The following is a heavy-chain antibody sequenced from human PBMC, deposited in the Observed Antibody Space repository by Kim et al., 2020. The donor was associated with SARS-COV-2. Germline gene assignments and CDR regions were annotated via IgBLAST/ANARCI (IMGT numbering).Heavy chain of an antibody. CDR2: ISYDGSNK. D-gene: IGHD2-2*02. Sequence: GGSLRLSCAASGFTFSSYGMHWVRQAPGKGLEWVAVISYDGSNKYYADSVKGRFTISRDNSKNTLYLQMNSLRAEDTAVYYCAKDLGYCSSTSCYTGYY. CDR3: AKDLGYCSSTSCYTGYY. J-gene: IGHJ6*01. V-gene: IGHV3-30*18. CDR1: GFTFSSYG.